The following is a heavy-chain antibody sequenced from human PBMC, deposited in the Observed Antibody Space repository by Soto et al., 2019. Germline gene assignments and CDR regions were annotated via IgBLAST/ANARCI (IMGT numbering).Heavy chain of an antibody. J-gene: IGHJ5*02. Sequence: GASVKVSCKASGYSFSSHYIHWVRQAPGQGLEWMGIINPSGGSSSYAQKFQGRVTMTSDTSTSTVYMELGSLTSEDTAVYYCARKAYYYDAGSFDPWGQGTLVTVSS. CDR1: GYSFSSHY. V-gene: IGHV1-46*03. D-gene: IGHD3-22*01. CDR3: ARKAYYYDAGSFDP. CDR2: INPSGGSS.